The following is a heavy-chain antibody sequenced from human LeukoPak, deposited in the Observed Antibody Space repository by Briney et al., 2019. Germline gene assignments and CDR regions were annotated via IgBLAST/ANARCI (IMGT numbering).Heavy chain of an antibody. J-gene: IGHJ6*02. CDR2: INPNSGGT. CDR3: ARGDIVVVVAALHGMDV. V-gene: IGHV1-2*06. CDR1: GYTFTSYY. D-gene: IGHD2-15*01. Sequence: ASVKVSCKASGYTFTSYYMHWVRQAPGQGLEWMGRINPNSGGTNYAQKFQGRVTMTRDTSISTAYMELSRLRSDDTAVYYCARGDIVVVVAALHGMDVWGQGTTVTVSS.